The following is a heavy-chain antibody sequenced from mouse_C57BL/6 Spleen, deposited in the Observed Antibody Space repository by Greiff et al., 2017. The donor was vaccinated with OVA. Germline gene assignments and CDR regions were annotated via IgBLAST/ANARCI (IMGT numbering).Heavy chain of an antibody. J-gene: IGHJ2*01. CDR3: ARLPIYYGGDY. Sequence: EVQLQQSGPELVKPGASVKISCKASGYTFTDYYMNWVKQSHGKSLEWIGDINPNNGGTSYNQKFTGKATLTVDKSSSTAYMELRSLTSEDSAVYYCARLPIYYGGDYWGQGTTLTVSS. CDR1: GYTFTDYY. V-gene: IGHV1-26*01. D-gene: IGHD1-1*01. CDR2: INPNNGGT.